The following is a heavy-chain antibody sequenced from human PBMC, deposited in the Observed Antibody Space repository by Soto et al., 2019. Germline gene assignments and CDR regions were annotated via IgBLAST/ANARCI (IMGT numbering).Heavy chain of an antibody. J-gene: IGHJ4*02. D-gene: IGHD3-16*02. CDR3: AKEHSLITFGGVIAGAFDY. Sequence: EVQLVESGGGLVQPGRSLRLSCAASGFTFDDYAMHWVRQAPGKGLEWVSGISWNSGSIGYADSVKGRFTISRDNAKNSLYLQMNSLRAEDTALYYCAKEHSLITFGGVIAGAFDYWGRGTLVTVSS. CDR1: GFTFDDYA. V-gene: IGHV3-9*01. CDR2: ISWNSGSI.